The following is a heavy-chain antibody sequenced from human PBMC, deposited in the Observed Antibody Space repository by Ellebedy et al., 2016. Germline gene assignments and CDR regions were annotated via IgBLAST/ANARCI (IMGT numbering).Heavy chain of an antibody. Sequence: GESLKISCAASGFTFSTYWMYWVRQAPGKGLEWVASIKEDGSDKYYVDSVKGRFTISRDNAKNSLYLQMSSLRVEDTAVYYCVRVMYYGDTTSYWGRGTLVTVSP. CDR2: IKEDGSDK. V-gene: IGHV3-7*03. CDR1: GFTFSTYW. CDR3: VRVMYYGDTTSY. D-gene: IGHD2/OR15-2a*01. J-gene: IGHJ4*02.